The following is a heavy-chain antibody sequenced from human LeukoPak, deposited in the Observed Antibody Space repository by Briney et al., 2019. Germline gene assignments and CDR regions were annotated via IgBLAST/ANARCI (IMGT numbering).Heavy chain of an antibody. CDR3: ARDFGSSSAWYGFDY. D-gene: IGHD6-19*01. CDR1: GYTFTSYY. CDR2: INPDSGVT. V-gene: IGHV1-2*02. J-gene: IGHJ4*02. Sequence: ASVKVSCKASGYTFTSYYMHWVRQAPGQGLEWMGWINPDSGVTKCAQNFQGRVTMTRDTSISTASMEMRSLKSDDTAVYYWARDFGSSSAWYGFDYWGQGTLVTVSS.